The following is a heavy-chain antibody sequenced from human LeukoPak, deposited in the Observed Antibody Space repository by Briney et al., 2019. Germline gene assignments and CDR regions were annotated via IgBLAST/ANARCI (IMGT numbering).Heavy chain of an antibody. D-gene: IGHD5-24*01. V-gene: IGHV3-23*01. CDR2: ISASGGST. CDR1: GFTFSSYA. J-gene: IGHJ4*02. Sequence: GGSLRLSCAASGFTFSSYAMSWVRQAPGKGLEWVSLISASGGSTYYADSVKGRFTISRDNSKNTLYLQMSSLRAEDTAVYYCAKGRNDYKYYFDYWGQRTLVTVSS. CDR3: AKGRNDYKYYFDY.